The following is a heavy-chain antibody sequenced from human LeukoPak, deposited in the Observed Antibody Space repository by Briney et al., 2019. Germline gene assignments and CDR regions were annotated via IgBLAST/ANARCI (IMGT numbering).Heavy chain of an antibody. CDR2: INHSGST. Sequence: SETLSLTCAVYGGSFSGYYWSWIRQPPGKGLEWIGEINHSGSTNYNPSLKSRVTISVDTSKNQFSLKLSSVTAADTAVYYCARGRTPPDSSTGEPEDRDGHNYDYWGQGTLVTVSS. J-gene: IGHJ4*02. D-gene: IGHD5-24*01. CDR3: ARGRTPPDSSTGEPEDRDGHNYDY. CDR1: GGSFSGYY. V-gene: IGHV4-34*01.